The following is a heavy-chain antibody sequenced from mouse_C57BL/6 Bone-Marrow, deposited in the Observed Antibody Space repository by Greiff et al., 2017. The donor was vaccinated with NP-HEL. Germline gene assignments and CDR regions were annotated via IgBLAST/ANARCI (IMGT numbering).Heavy chain of an antibody. CDR1: GYTFTSYW. D-gene: IGHD2-14*01. Sequence: QVQLKESGTELVKPGASVKLSCKASGYTFTSYWMHWVKQRPGQGLEWIGNINPSNGGTNYNEKFKSKATLTVDKSSSTAYMQLSSLTSEDSAVYYCARWREYDVRDYFDYWGQGTTLTVSS. CDR2: INPSNGGT. J-gene: IGHJ2*01. V-gene: IGHV1-53*01. CDR3: ARWREYDVRDYFDY.